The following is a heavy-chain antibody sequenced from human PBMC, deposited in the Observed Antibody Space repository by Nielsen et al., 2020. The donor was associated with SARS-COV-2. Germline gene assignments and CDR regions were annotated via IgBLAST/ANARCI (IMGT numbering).Heavy chain of an antibody. Sequence: GGSLRLSCAASGFTLISYGMSWVRQAPGKGLEWVSGINWNGGSTGYADSVKGRFTISRDNAKNSLYLQMNSLRAEDTALYHCARDREPGIASGMDVWGQGTTVTVSS. V-gene: IGHV3-20*01. CDR1: GFTLISYG. J-gene: IGHJ6*02. D-gene: IGHD6-13*01. CDR3: ARDREPGIASGMDV. CDR2: INWNGGST.